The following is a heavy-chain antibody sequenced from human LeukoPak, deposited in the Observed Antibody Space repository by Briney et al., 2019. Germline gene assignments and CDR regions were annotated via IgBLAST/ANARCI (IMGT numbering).Heavy chain of an antibody. CDR3: AKDPPYGSGSYYPLYYFDY. D-gene: IGHD3-10*01. V-gene: IGHV3-23*01. CDR1: GFTFSSYA. Sequence: HPGGSLRLSCAASGFTFSSYAMSWVRQAPGKGLEWVSAISGSGGSTYYADSVKGRFTISRDNSKNTLYLQMNSLRAEDTAVYYCAKDPPYGSGSYYPLYYFDYWGQGTLVTVSS. CDR2: ISGSGGST. J-gene: IGHJ4*02.